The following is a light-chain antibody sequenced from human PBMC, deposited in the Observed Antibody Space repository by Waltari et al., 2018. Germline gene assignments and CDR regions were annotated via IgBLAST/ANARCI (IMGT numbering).Light chain of an antibody. CDR1: QDIGNY. V-gene: IGKV1-17*03. Sequence: DLQMTQSPSAMSASVGDRVAIPCRASQDIGNYLAWFQQKPGTVPKRLIYAVSSLESGVPSRFSGSDSGTEFTLTINRLQPEDLATYFCLQHYTYPPTFGQGTRLEI. CDR2: AVS. J-gene: IGKJ5*01. CDR3: LQHYTYPPT.